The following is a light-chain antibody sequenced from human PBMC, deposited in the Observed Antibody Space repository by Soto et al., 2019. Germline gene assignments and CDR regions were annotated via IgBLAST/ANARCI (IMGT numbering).Light chain of an antibody. CDR3: QQLNSYPPMYT. CDR1: LGISSY. Sequence: DIQLTQSPSFLSASVGDRVTITCRASLGISSYLAWYQQKPGKAPKLLIYAASTLQSGVPSRFSGSGSGTEFTLTISSLQPEDFATYYCQQLNSYPPMYTFGQGTKLEIK. CDR2: AAS. J-gene: IGKJ2*01. V-gene: IGKV1-9*01.